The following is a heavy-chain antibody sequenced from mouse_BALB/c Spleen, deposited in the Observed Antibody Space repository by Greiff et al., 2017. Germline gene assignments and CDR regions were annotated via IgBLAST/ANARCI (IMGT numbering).Heavy chain of an antibody. CDR1: GYSFTSYY. CDR2: IFPGSGNT. V-gene: IGHV1-66*01. CDR3: ARTTIGSWFAY. D-gene: IGHD2-14*01. Sequence: QVQLQQSGPELVKPGASVKISCKASGYSFTSYYIHWVKQRPGQGLEWIGWIFPGSGNTKYNEKFKGKATLTADTSSSTAYMQLSSLTSEDSAVYFCARTTIGSWFAYWGQGTLVTVSA. J-gene: IGHJ3*01.